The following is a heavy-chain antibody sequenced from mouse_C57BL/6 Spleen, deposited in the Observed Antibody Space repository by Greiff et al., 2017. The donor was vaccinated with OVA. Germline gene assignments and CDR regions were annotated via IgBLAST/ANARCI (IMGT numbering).Heavy chain of an antibody. Sequence: EVKLLESGPELVKPGASVKMSCKASGYTFTDYNMHWVKQSHGKSLEWIGYINPNNGGTSYNQKFKGKATLTVNKSSSTAYMELRSLTSEDSAVYYCARRYYGSSYYFDYWGQGTTLTVSS. J-gene: IGHJ2*01. CDR2: INPNNGGT. V-gene: IGHV1-22*01. CDR3: ARRYYGSSYYFDY. D-gene: IGHD1-1*01. CDR1: GYTFTDYN.